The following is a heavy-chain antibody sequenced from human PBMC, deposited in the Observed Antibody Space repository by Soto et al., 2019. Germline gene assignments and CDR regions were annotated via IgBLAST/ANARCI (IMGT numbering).Heavy chain of an antibody. J-gene: IGHJ3*01. CDR2: IDGSGAA. CDR3: AREDSNSGFAFDA. CDR1: GYVFSNYA. Sequence: EVQLLESGGDLGQPGGSLRLSCVASGYVFSNYAMAWVRQVPGKGLQWVSRIDGSGAAHYGDSVKGRFTMSRDNSKNTLFLQLDRLRVEDTAVYFCAREDSNSGFAFDAWGQGTWVAVSS. V-gene: IGHV3-23*01. D-gene: IGHD1-26*01.